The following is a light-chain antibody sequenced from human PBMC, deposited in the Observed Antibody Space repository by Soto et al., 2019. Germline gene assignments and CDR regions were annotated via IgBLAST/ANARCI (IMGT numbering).Light chain of an antibody. V-gene: IGKV1-12*01. CDR1: QGVGVW. CDR2: ATS. Sequence: DLQMTQSPSSVSASVGDRVTLTCRASQGVGVWLAWYQQKPGKAPRVLIYATSSLPSGVPSRFSGSGSGTDFALTSSSLQPEDYATYFCQQTNNFPLTFGGGTRVEIK. CDR3: QQTNNFPLT. J-gene: IGKJ4*01.